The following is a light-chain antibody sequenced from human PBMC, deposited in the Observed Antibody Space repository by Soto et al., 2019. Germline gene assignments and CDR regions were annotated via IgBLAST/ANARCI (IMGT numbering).Light chain of an antibody. CDR1: QSVSSSY. J-gene: IGKJ1*01. V-gene: IGKV3-20*01. CDR2: DAS. CDR3: QQYGYSTPWT. Sequence: EIMLTQSACTLSLSPGERATLSCRAIQSVSSSYLAWYQQKPGQAPRLLIYDASNRATGIPDRFSGSGSGTDFTLTISRLEPEDFAVYYCQQYGYSTPWTFGQGTKVDIK.